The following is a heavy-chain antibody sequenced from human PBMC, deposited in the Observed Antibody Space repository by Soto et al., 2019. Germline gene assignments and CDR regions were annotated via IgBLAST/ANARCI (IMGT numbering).Heavy chain of an antibody. V-gene: IGHV1-18*01. D-gene: IGHD4-17*01. CDR3: ARKSQPRDYDYYYYYMDV. CDR1: GYTFTSYG. CDR2: ISAYNGNT. J-gene: IGHJ6*03. Sequence: ASVKVSCKASGYTFTSYGISWVRQAPGQGLEWMGWISAYNGNTNYAQKLQGRVTMTTDTSTSTAYMELRSLRSDDTAVYYCARKSQPRDYDYYYYYMDVWGKGTTVTVSS.